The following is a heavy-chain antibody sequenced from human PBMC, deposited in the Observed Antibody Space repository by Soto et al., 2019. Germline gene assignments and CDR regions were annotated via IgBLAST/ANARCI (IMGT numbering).Heavy chain of an antibody. Sequence: EMQLVESGGGLVQPGRSLRLSCAASGFTFDDHAMHWVRQVPGKGLEWVSGISWNSGSIGYADSVKGRFTISRDDAKKSLYLQMNSLRVEDTALYYCAKDSGGGVGLFDYWGQGTLVTVSS. CDR1: GFTFDDHA. CDR3: AKDSGGGVGLFDY. D-gene: IGHD3-16*01. V-gene: IGHV3-9*01. CDR2: ISWNSGSI. J-gene: IGHJ4*02.